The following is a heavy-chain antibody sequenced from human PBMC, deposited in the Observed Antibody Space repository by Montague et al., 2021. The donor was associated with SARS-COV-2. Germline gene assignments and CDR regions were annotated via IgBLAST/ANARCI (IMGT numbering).Heavy chain of an antibody. Sequence: SETLSLTCTVSGGSIDSSNYYWGWIRQPPGKGLEWIASNYYSGSTYYNPSLKSRVSISVDTSKNQFSLRLTSVTAADTAVYYCAGHTGAGRGVIRRSPFLFDYWGQGTLVTVSS. CDR2: NYYSGST. J-gene: IGHJ4*02. CDR3: AGHTGAGRGVIRRSPFLFDY. D-gene: IGHD3-10*01. CDR1: GGSIDSSNYY. V-gene: IGHV4-39*01.